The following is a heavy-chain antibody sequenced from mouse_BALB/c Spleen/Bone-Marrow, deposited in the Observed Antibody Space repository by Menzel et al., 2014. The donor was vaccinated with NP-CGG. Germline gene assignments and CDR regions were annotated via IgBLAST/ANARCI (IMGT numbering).Heavy chain of an antibody. CDR3: ARNPIRRDAMDY. D-gene: IGHD2-12*01. J-gene: IGHJ4*01. Sequence: VKLQESGPGLVQPSQSLSITRTVSNFSLTNYGVHWVRQSPGKGLEWLGVIWSGGSTDYNAAFISRLSIRKDNSKSQVFLKMNSLQANDTAIYYYARNPIRRDAMDYWGQGTSVTVSS. CDR2: IWSGGST. CDR1: NFSLTNYG. V-gene: IGHV2-2*02.